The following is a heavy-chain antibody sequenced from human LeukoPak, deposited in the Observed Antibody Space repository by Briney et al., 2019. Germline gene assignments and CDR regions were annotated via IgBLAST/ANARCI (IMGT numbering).Heavy chain of an antibody. CDR1: GYTLTELS. D-gene: IGHD6-6*01. V-gene: IGHV1-46*01. CDR3: AREGSSSSSRAPHNNWFDP. Sequence: GASVKVSCKVSGYTLTELSMHWVRQAPGQGLEWMGIINPSGGSTSYAQKFQGGVTMTRDTSTSTVYMELSSLRSEDTAVYYCAREGSSSSSRAPHNNWFDPWGQGTLVTVSS. J-gene: IGHJ5*02. CDR2: INPSGGST.